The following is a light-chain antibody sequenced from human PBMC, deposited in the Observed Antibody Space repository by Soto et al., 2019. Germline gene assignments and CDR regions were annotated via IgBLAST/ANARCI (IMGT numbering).Light chain of an antibody. J-gene: IGKJ1*01. CDR3: QQYNSYWT. CDR2: DAS. CDR1: QSISSW. V-gene: IGKV1-5*01. Sequence: DIQMTQSPSTLSASVGDRVTITCRASQSISSWLAWYQQKPGKAPKLLIYDASSLESGVPSRFSGSGSGTEFTLTISSLQSKDFAVYSCQQYNSYWTFGQGTKVDIK.